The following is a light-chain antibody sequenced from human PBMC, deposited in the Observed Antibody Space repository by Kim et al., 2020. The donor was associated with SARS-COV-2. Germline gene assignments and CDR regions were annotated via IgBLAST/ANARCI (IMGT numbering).Light chain of an antibody. Sequence: DIQMTQSPSSLSASVGDRVTITCRASQSISTYLNWYQQKPGKAPKLLIYGASNLPSGVPSRFSGCGSGTDFTLTISTLQPEDFGTYYCQQGYSTFGQGTKLEI. J-gene: IGKJ2*01. V-gene: IGKV1-39*01. CDR1: QSISTY. CDR2: GAS. CDR3: QQGYST.